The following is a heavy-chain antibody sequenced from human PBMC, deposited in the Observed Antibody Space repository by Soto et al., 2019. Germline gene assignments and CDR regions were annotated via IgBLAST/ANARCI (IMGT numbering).Heavy chain of an antibody. J-gene: IGHJ3*02. V-gene: IGHV3-9*01. CDR2: ISWNSGSI. Sequence: HPGGSLRLSCAASGFTFDDYAMHWVRQAPGKGLEWVSGISWNSGSIGYADSVKGRFTISRDNAKNSLYLQMDSLRAEDTALYYCAKDMVEDQLASFDIWGQGTMVTVSS. CDR3: AKDMVEDQLASFDI. CDR1: GFTFDDYA. D-gene: IGHD2-2*01.